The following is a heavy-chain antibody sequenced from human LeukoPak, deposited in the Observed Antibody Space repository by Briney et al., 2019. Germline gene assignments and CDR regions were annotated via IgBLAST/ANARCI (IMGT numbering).Heavy chain of an antibody. CDR3: ARAAAVCSSTSCYGHY. CDR2: ISGNGRDT. V-gene: IGHV3-23*01. CDR1: GFTFSSYG. J-gene: IGHJ4*02. D-gene: IGHD2-2*01. Sequence: GGSLRLSCAASGFTFSSYGMHWVRQAPGKGLEWVLAISGNGRDTYYTDSVKGRFTISRDNSKNTLYLQMNSLRAEDTAIYYCARAAAVCSSTSCYGHYWGQGTLVTVPS.